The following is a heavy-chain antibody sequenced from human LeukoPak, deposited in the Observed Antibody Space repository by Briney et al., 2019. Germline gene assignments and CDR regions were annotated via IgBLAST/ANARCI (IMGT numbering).Heavy chain of an antibody. V-gene: IGHV1-69*04. Sequence: SVKVSCKASGGTFSSYAISWVRQAPGQGLEWMGRIIPILGIANYAQKFQGRVTITADKSTSTAYMELSSLRSEDTAVYYCARGVVTGDVWGSSYYYYGMDVWGQGTTVTVSS. CDR3: ARGVVTGDVWGSSYYYYGMDV. CDR1: GGTFSSYA. J-gene: IGHJ6*02. CDR2: IIPILGIA. D-gene: IGHD7-27*01.